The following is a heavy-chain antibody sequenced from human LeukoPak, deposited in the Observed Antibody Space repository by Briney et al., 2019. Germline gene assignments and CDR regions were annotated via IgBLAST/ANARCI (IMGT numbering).Heavy chain of an antibody. Sequence: PGGSLRLSCAASGFTFSSYGMHWVRQAPGKGLEWVAVISYDGSNKYYADSVKGRFTISRDNSKNTLYLQMNSLRAEDTAVYYCAREITSTTYAVADPAGGLRNYGMDVWGQGTTVTVSS. D-gene: IGHD6-19*01. V-gene: IGHV3-30*03. CDR3: AREITSTTYAVADPAGGLRNYGMDV. CDR2: ISYDGSNK. J-gene: IGHJ6*02. CDR1: GFTFSSYG.